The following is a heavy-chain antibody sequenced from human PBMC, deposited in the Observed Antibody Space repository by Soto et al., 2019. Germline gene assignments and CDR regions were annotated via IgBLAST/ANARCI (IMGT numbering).Heavy chain of an antibody. D-gene: IGHD5-18*01. Sequence: SETLSLTCTVSGGAVSSGSYYWSRIRQSPGKGLEWIGYFYYTGSTNYNPSLKSRVTISADTSKNQFSLKLRTVTAADTAVYYCAREGNRYSYGFDSWGRGILVTVSS. CDR2: FYYTGST. J-gene: IGHJ4*02. CDR3: AREGNRYSYGFDS. V-gene: IGHV4-61*01. CDR1: GGAVSSGSYY.